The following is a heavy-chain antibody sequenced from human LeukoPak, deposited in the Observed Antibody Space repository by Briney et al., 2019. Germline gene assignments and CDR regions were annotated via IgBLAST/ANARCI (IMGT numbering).Heavy chain of an antibody. CDR1: GFTFGKYW. CDR3: ARGGGLDV. J-gene: IGHJ6*02. Sequence: PGGSLGLSCVASGFTFGKYWMSWVRQAPGKGLEWVASINHNGNVNYYVDSVKGRFTISRDNAKNSLYLQMSNLRAEDTAVYFCARGGGLDVWGQGATVTVSS. V-gene: IGHV3-7*03. D-gene: IGHD3-16*01. CDR2: INHNGNVN.